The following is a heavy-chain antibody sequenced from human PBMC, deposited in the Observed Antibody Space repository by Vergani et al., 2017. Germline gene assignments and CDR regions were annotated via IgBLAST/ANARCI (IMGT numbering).Heavy chain of an antibody. V-gene: IGHV3-48*02. CDR1: GFTFSSYS. D-gene: IGHD3-22*01. J-gene: IGHJ4*02. Sequence: VQLVESGGGLVKPGGSLRLSCAASGFTFSSYSMNWVRQAPGKGLEWVSYISSSSSTIYYADSVKGRFTISRDNAKNSLYLQMNSLRDEDTAVYYCARDLRSWGWLLPSDYWGQGTLVTVSS. CDR2: ISSSSSTI. CDR3: ARDLRSWGWLLPSDY.